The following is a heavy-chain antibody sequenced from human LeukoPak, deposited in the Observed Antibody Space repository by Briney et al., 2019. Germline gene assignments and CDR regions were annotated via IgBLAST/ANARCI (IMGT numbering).Heavy chain of an antibody. CDR2: IRTSGTTM. CDR1: GFTLSSYE. CDR3: VRDLYASGDDAFDI. Sequence: GGSLRLSCAASGFTLSSYEMNWVRLAPGKGLEWVSHIRTSGTTMYYADSVKGRFTISRDNAKNSLYLQMNSLRAEDTAVYYCVRDLYASGDDAFDIWGQGTMVTVSS. J-gene: IGHJ3*02. D-gene: IGHD3-10*01. V-gene: IGHV3-48*03.